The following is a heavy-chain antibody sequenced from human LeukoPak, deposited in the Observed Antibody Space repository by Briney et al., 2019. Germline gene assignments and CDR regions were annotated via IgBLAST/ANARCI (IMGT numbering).Heavy chain of an antibody. D-gene: IGHD1-1*01. Sequence: GRSLRLSCAASGFTFADYAMHWVRQAPGKGLEWVSGISWNSGSIGYADSVKGRFTISRDNSKNTLYLQMNSLRAEDTAVYYCAKDDNPGAEGGWFDPWGQGTLVTVSS. V-gene: IGHV3-9*01. CDR2: ISWNSGSI. CDR1: GFTFADYA. J-gene: IGHJ5*02. CDR3: AKDDNPGAEGGWFDP.